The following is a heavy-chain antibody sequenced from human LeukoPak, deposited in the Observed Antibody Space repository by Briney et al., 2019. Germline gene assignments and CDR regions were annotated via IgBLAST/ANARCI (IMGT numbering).Heavy chain of an antibody. J-gene: IGHJ4*02. CDR2: LSTNGGST. V-gene: IGHV3-64*01. Sequence: GGSLRPACAASGFTFSRYALHWVRQAPGKGLEYVSSLSTNGGSTYYANSVKGRFTISRDNSKNSLFLQLGSLRAEDMAVYYCAVAYGGYDWEGGFDYWGQGTLVTVSS. D-gene: IGHD5-12*01. CDR3: AVAYGGYDWEGGFDY. CDR1: GFTFSRYA.